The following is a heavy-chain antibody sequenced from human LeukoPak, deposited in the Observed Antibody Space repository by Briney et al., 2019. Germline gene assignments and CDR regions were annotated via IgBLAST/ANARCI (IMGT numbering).Heavy chain of an antibody. Sequence: SETLSLTCAVYGGSFSGYYWSWIRQPPGKGLEWIGEFNHSGSTNYNPSLKSRVTISVDTSKNQFSLKLSSVTAADTAVYYCARGIRGSGYYYGPGYWYFDLWGRGTLVTVSS. J-gene: IGHJ2*01. V-gene: IGHV4-34*01. CDR1: GGSFSGYY. CDR2: FNHSGST. D-gene: IGHD3-22*01. CDR3: ARGIRGSGYYYGPGYWYFDL.